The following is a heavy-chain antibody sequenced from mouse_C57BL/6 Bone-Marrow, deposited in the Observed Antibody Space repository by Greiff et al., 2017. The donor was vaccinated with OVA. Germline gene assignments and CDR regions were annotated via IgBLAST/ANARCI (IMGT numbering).Heavy chain of an antibody. D-gene: IGHD3-3*01. V-gene: IGHV1-26*01. J-gene: IGHJ4*01. CDR2: INPNNGGT. CDR1: GYTFTDYY. CDR3: AREATAVATGAMDN. Sequence: VQLQQSGPELVKPGASVKISCKASGYTFTDYYMNWVKQSHGKSLEWIGDINPNNGGTSYNQKFKGKATLTVDKSSSTAYMELRSLTSEDSAVYYCAREATAVATGAMDNGGKGTSVTVSS.